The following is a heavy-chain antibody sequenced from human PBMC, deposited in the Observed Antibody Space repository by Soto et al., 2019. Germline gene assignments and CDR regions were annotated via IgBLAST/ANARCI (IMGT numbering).Heavy chain of an antibody. J-gene: IGHJ6*02. V-gene: IGHV5-10-1*01. CDR2: IDPSDSYT. Sequence: PGESLKISCKGSGYSFTSYWISWVRQMPGKGLEWMGRIDPSDSYTNYSPSFQGHVTISADKSISTAYLQWSSLKASDTAMYYCERLAMAKRRGYYGIDVWGQGTTVTVSS. D-gene: IGHD5-12*01. CDR1: GYSFTSYW. CDR3: ERLAMAKRRGYYGIDV.